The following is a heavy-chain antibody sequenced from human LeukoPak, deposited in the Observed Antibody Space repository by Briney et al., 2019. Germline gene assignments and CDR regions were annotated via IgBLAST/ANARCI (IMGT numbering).Heavy chain of an antibody. V-gene: IGHV1-69*02. D-gene: IGHD1-26*01. CDR1: GGTFSSYT. J-gene: IGHJ4*02. CDR2: IIPILGIA. Sequence: ASVKVSCKASGGTFSSYTINWVRQAPGQGLEWMGRIIPILGIANYAQKFQGRVTISADKSTSTAYMVLSSLRSEDTAVYYCARAGGSYYDYWGQGTLVTVSS. CDR3: ARAGGSYYDY.